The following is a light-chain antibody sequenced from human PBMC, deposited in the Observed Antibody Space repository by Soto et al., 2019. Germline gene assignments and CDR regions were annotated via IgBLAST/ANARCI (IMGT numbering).Light chain of an antibody. CDR2: DAS. Sequence: EIVLTQSPATLSLSPGERATLSCRASQSVSSYLACYQQKPGQAPRLLIYDASNRATGIPARFSGSGSGTDLTLTISSLEPEDFAVYYCQQRSNWYTFGQGTKLEIK. CDR1: QSVSSY. V-gene: IGKV3-11*01. J-gene: IGKJ2*01. CDR3: QQRSNWYT.